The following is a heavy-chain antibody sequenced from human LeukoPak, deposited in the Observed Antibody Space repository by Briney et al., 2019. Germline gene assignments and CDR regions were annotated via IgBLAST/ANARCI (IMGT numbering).Heavy chain of an antibody. V-gene: IGHV4-61*01. CDR3: AREGLRWVDY. D-gene: IGHD4-23*01. J-gene: IGHJ4*02. Sequence: SETLSLTCTVSGGSVSSGSYYWSWIRQPPGKGLEWIGYIYYSGSTNYNPSLKSRVTISVDTSKNQFSLKLSSVTAADTAVCYCAREGLRWVDYWGQGTLITVSS. CDR2: IYYSGST. CDR1: GGSVSSGSYY.